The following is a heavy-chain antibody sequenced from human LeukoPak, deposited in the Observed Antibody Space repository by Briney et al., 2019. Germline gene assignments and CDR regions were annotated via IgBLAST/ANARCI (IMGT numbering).Heavy chain of an antibody. V-gene: IGHV1-24*01. CDR2: FDPEDGET. Sequence: ASVKVSCKVSGYTLTELSMHWVRQAPGKGLEWMGGFDPEDGETIYAQKFQGRVTMTEDTSTDTAYMELSSLRSEDTAVYYCAANVVPAAMNENWFDPWGQGTLVTVSS. CDR1: GYTLTELS. J-gene: IGHJ5*02. D-gene: IGHD2-2*01. CDR3: AANVVPAAMNENWFDP.